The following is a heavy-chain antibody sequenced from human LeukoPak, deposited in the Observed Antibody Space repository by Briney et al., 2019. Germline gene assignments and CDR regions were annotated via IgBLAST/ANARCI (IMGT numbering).Heavy chain of an antibody. CDR1: GGSFSGYY. Sequence: SETLSLTCAVYGGSFSGYYWSWIRQPPGKGLEWIGEINHSGSTNYNPSLKSRVTISVDTSKNQFSLKLSSVTAADTAVYYCASKTIFGVVIILEYFQHWGRGTLVTVSS. CDR2: INHSGST. D-gene: IGHD3-3*01. V-gene: IGHV4-34*01. J-gene: IGHJ1*01. CDR3: ASKTIFGVVIILEYFQH.